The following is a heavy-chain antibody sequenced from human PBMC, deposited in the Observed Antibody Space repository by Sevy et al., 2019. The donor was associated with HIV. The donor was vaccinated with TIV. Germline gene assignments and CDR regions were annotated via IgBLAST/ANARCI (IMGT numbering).Heavy chain of an antibody. Sequence: GGSLRLSCAASGFTFDNYAMHWVRQAPGKGLEWVSGISWNSGSIGYADPVNGRFTISRDNAKYTLYLQMNSLRAEDTALYYCAKAGKVTRQYYFDYWGQGTLVTVSS. J-gene: IGHJ4*02. D-gene: IGHD2-21*02. CDR1: GFTFDNYA. CDR3: AKAGKVTRQYYFDY. CDR2: ISWNSGSI. V-gene: IGHV3-9*01.